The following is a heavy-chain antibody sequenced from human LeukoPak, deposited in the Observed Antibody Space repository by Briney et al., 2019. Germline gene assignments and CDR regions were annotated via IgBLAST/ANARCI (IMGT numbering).Heavy chain of an antibody. V-gene: IGHV3-7*01. D-gene: IGHD2-15*01. CDR2: IKQDGSEK. CDR3: GRGKAAPED. Sequence: GSLRLSCGASGFTITSFWMTWVRQAPGKGLEWVANIKQDGSEKYYVDSVKGRFTISRDNAKNSLSLQMNSLRAEDTAVYYCGRGKAAPEDWGQGTLVTVSS. CDR1: GFTITSFW. J-gene: IGHJ4*02.